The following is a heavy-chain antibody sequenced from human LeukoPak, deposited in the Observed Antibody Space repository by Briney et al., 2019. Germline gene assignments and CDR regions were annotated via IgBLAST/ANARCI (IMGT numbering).Heavy chain of an antibody. CDR1: GYTFTSYG. CDR2: ISAYNGNT. D-gene: IGHD3-16*02. J-gene: IGHJ4*02. Sequence: GASVKVSCKASGYTFTSYGISWVRQAPGQGLEWMGWISAYNGNTNYAQKLQGRVTMTTDTSTSTAYMELRSLRSDDTAVYYCARGSMITFGGVIVEFDYWGQGTLVTVSS. CDR3: ARGSMITFGGVIVEFDY. V-gene: IGHV1-18*01.